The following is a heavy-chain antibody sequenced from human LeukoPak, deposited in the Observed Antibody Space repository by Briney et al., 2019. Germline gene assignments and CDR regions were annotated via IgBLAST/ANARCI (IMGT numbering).Heavy chain of an antibody. CDR1: GDSVSSNSAA. CDR2: TYYRSKWYN. D-gene: IGHD2-2*01. CDR3: ARDVSYCSSTSCYYYYYYYGMDV. V-gene: IGHV6-1*01. J-gene: IGHJ6*04. Sequence: PSQTLSLTCAISGDSVSSNSAAWNWIRQSPSRGLEWLGRTYYRSKWYNDYAVSVKSRITINPDTSKNQFSLQLNSVTPEDTAVYYCARDVSYCSSTSCYYYYYYYGMDVWGKGTTVTVSS.